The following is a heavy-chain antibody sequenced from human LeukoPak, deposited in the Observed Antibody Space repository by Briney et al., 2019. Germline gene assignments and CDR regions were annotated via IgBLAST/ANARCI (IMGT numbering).Heavy chain of an antibody. CDR2: IYTSGST. J-gene: IGHJ4*02. D-gene: IGHD3-16*01. CDR3: AREHPRGEVDDSDY. Sequence: SETLSLTCTVSGGSISSGFYYWSWIRQPAGKGLEWIGRIYTSGSTNYNPSLKSRISISVDTSKNQFSLKLTSVTAADTAVYYCAREHPRGEVDDSDYWGQGTLVTVSS. CDR1: GGSISSGFYY. V-gene: IGHV4-61*02.